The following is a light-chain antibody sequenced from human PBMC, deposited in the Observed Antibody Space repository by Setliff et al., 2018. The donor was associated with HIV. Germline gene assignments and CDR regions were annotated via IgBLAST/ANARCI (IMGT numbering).Light chain of an antibody. CDR1: SGDVGSYNV. J-gene: IGLJ2*01. Sequence: QSVLTQPASVSGSHGQSITISCSGTSGDVGSYNVVSWYQQHPGKAPRLVIYDDSDRPSGIPDRFSGARSGNTASLTISGLQAEDEADYYCCSYTDTTNFVIFGGGTKVTV. CDR3: CSYTDTTNFVI. V-gene: IGLV2-23*02. CDR2: DDS.